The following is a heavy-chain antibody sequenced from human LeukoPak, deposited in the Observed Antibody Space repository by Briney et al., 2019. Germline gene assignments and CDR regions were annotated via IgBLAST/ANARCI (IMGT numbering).Heavy chain of an antibody. J-gene: IGHJ4*02. CDR3: ARDGRAYYDILTGYYHFDY. Sequence: RASVKVSCKASEYTFTGYYIHWVRQAPGQGLEWMGWINPNSGGTYYAQKFQGWVTMTRDTSISTAYMELSRLRSDDTAVYDCARDGRAYYDILTGYYHFDYWGQGTLVTVSS. V-gene: IGHV1-2*04. CDR1: EYTFTGYY. D-gene: IGHD3-9*01. CDR2: INPNSGGT.